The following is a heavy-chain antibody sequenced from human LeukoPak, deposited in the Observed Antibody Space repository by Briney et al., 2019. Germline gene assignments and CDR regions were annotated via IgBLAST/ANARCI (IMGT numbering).Heavy chain of an antibody. J-gene: IGHJ5*02. CDR1: GYTFTGYH. D-gene: IGHD6-6*01. CDR2: INPNSGGT. CDR3: ALEDGSSNWFDP. Sequence: ASVKVSCKASGYTFTGYHMHWVRQAPGQGLEWMGWINPNSGGTNYAQKFQGRVTMTRDTSISTAYMELSRLRSDDTAVYYCALEDGSSNWFDPWGQGTLVTVSS. V-gene: IGHV1-2*02.